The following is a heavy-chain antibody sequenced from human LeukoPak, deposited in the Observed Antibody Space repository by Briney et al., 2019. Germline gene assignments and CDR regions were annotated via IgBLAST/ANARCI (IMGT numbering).Heavy chain of an antibody. CDR3: ARLGSYLGVYGMDV. CDR2: IYYSGST. D-gene: IGHD1-26*01. Sequence: SETLSLTCTVSGRSISSYYWSWIRQPPGKGLEWIGYIYYSGSTNYNPSLKSRVTISVDTSKNQFSLKLSSVTAADTAVYYCARLGSYLGVYGMDVWGQGTTVTVSS. J-gene: IGHJ6*02. CDR1: GRSISSYY. V-gene: IGHV4-59*01.